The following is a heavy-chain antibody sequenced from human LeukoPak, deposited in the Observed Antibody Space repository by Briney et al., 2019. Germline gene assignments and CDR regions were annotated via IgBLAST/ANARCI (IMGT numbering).Heavy chain of an antibody. CDR1: GYSFTNYW. CDR2: IYPGDSDT. J-gene: IGHJ4*02. V-gene: IGHV5-51*07. Sequence: GESLKISCKTSGYSFTNYWIVWVHQLPEKGLEWMGIIYPGDSDTRYSPSFHGQVTISADKSISTAYLQWSSLKASDTAMYYCAKLGASFYFDYWGQGTLVTVSS. CDR3: AKLGASFYFDY. D-gene: IGHD4/OR15-4a*01.